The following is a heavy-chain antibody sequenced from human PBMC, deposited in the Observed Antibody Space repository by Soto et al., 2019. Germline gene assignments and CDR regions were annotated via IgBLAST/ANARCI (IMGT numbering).Heavy chain of an antibody. CDR3: ARGGVAARKGRWFDP. V-gene: IGHV4-59*01. J-gene: IGHJ5*02. D-gene: IGHD6-25*01. CDR1: GGSISSYY. Sequence: QVQLQESGPGLVKPSETLSLTCTVSGGSISSYYWGWIRQPPGKGLEWIGYIHYSGSTNYNPSLRSRVNISVDTPKNQFSLKVNSMIAADTAIYYCARGGVAARKGRWFDPWGQGTLVTVSS. CDR2: IHYSGST.